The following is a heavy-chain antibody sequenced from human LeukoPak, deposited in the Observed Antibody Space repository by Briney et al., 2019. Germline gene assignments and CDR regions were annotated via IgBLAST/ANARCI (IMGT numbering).Heavy chain of an antibody. Sequence: PSETLSLTCAVSGYSISSGYYWGWIRQPPRKGLEWIGSIYHSGSTYYNPSLKSRVTISVDTSKNQFSLKLSSVTAADTAVYYCARHPLNLYFDYWGQGTLVTVSS. CDR3: ARHPLNLYFDY. V-gene: IGHV4-38-2*01. J-gene: IGHJ4*02. CDR1: GYSISSGYY. CDR2: IYHSGST.